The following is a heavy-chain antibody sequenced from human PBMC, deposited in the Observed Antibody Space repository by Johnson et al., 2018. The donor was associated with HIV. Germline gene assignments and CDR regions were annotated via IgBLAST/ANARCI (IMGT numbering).Heavy chain of an antibody. CDR3: ASEPLISPGAFDI. CDR1: GFTFSSYA. V-gene: IGHV3-30-3*01. Sequence: QVQLVESGGGVVQPGRSLRLSCAASGFTFSSYAMHWVRQAPGKGLEWVAVISYDGRNKYYADSVKGRFTISRDNSKTTLYLQMNGLRAKDTAVYYCASEPLISPGAFDIWGQGTMVTVSS. D-gene: IGHD3-10*01. CDR2: ISYDGRNK. J-gene: IGHJ3*02.